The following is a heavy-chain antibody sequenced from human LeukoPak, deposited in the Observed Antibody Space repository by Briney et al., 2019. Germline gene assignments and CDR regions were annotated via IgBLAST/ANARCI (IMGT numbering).Heavy chain of an antibody. CDR3: ARDRVDYDFWSGYYTGSHPGDWFDP. Sequence: PSETLSLTCTVSGYSISSGYYWGWIRQPPGKGLEWIGSIYHSGSTYYNPSLKSRVTISVDTSKNQFSLKLSSVTAADTAVYYCARDRVDYDFWSGYYTGSHPGDWFDPWGQGTLVTVSS. V-gene: IGHV4-38-2*02. J-gene: IGHJ5*02. CDR1: GYSISSGYY. D-gene: IGHD3-3*01. CDR2: IYHSGST.